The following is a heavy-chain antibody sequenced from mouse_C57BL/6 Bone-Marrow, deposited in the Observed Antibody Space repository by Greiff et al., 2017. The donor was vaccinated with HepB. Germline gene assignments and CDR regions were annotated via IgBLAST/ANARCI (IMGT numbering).Heavy chain of an antibody. CDR1: GYAFSSYW. CDR3: ARFWLLRTYAMDY. V-gene: IGHV1-80*01. Sequence: VQLQESGAELVKPGASVKISCKASGYAFSSYWMNWVKQRPGKGLEWIGQIYPGDGDTNYNGKFKGKATLTADKSSSTAYMQLSSLTSEDSAVYFCARFWLLRTYAMDYWGQGTSVTVSS. CDR2: IYPGDGDT. D-gene: IGHD2-3*01. J-gene: IGHJ4*01.